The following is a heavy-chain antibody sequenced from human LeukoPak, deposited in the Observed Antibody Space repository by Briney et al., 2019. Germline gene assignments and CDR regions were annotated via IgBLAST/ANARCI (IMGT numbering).Heavy chain of an antibody. CDR3: AKDTSGLRFLEWLLWGYFDY. CDR2: ISGSGGST. J-gene: IGHJ4*02. D-gene: IGHD3-3*01. Sequence: GGSLRLSCAASGFTFSSYAMSWVRQAPGKGLEWVSAISGSGGSTYYADSVKGRFTISRDNSKNTLYLQMNSLRAEDTAVYYCAKDTSGLRFLEWLLWGYFDYWVQGTLVTVSS. V-gene: IGHV3-23*01. CDR1: GFTFSSYA.